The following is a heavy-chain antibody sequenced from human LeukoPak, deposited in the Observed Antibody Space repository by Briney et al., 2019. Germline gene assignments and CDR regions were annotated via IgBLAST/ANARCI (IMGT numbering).Heavy chain of an antibody. CDR3: ARPKYCGGDCSSAFDI. CDR2: IYHSGGT. CDR1: GGSISSGGYY. J-gene: IGHJ3*02. V-gene: IGHV4-30-2*01. D-gene: IGHD2-21*01. Sequence: SSETLSLTCTVSGGSISSGGYYWSWIRQPPGKGLEWIGYIYHSGGTYYNPSLKSRVTISVDRSKNQFSLKLSSVTAADTAVYYCARPKYCGGDCSSAFDIWGQGTMVTVSS.